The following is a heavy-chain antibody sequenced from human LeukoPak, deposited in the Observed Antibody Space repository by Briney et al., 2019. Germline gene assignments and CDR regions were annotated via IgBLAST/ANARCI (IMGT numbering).Heavy chain of an antibody. CDR1: GYTFTGYY. V-gene: IGHV1-24*01. CDR3: ATLLGGSSGYYDNWFDP. Sequence: ASAKVSCKASGYTFTGYYMHWVRQAPGKGLEWMGGFDPEDGETIYAQKFQGRVTMTEDTSTDTAYMELSSLRSEDTAVYYCATLLGGSSGYYDNWFDPWGQGTLVTVSS. CDR2: FDPEDGET. J-gene: IGHJ5*02. D-gene: IGHD3-22*01.